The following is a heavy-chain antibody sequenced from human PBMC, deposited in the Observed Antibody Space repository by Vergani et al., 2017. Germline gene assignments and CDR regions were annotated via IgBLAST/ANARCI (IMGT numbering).Heavy chain of an antibody. Sequence: EVQLLESGGGLVQPGGSLRLSCAASGFTFSSYAMSWVRQAPGKGLEWVSAISGSGGSTYYADSVKGRFTISRYNSKNTLYLQMNSLRAEDTAVYYCAKARGSVGATTDYWGQGTLVTVSS. J-gene: IGHJ4*02. D-gene: IGHD1-26*01. CDR2: ISGSGGST. CDR3: AKARGSVGATTDY. CDR1: GFTFSSYA. V-gene: IGHV3-23*01.